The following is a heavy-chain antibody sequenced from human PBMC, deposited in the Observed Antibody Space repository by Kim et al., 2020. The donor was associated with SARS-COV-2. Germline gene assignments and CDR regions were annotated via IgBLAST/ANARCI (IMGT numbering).Heavy chain of an antibody. CDR1: GYTFDDYA. Sequence: ASVKVSCKASGYTFDDYAFHWVRQAPGQRLEWMGWIDADNGNTKYSQKFQGRVTITRDTSAITAYMALSSLTSEDTAVYYCARNEDYWGQGTLVTVSS. J-gene: IGHJ4*02. V-gene: IGHV1-3*01. CDR2: IDADNGNT. CDR3: ARNEDY.